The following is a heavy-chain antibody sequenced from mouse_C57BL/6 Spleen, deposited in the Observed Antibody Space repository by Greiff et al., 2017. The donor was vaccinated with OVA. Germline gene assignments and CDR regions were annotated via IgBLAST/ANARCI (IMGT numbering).Heavy chain of an antibody. CDR1: GFSLTSYG. J-gene: IGHJ2*01. CDR2: IWSGGST. V-gene: IGHV2-2*01. D-gene: IGHD2-1*01. Sequence: VQLQQSGPGLVQPSQSLSITCTVSGFSLTSYGVHWVRQSPGKGLEWLGVIWSGGSTDYNAAFISRLSISKDNSKSQVFFKMNSLQADYTAIYYCARTESLALLPGDYWGQGTTLTVSS. CDR3: ARTESLALLPGDY.